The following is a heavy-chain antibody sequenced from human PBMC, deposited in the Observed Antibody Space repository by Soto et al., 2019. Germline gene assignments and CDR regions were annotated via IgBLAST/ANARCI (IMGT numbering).Heavy chain of an antibody. CDR1: GFTFSSYA. V-gene: IGHV3-23*01. CDR3: AKDRSIYCSGGSCYPLY. CDR2: ISGSGGST. J-gene: IGHJ4*02. D-gene: IGHD2-15*01. Sequence: VGSLRLSCAASGFTFSSYAMSWVRQAPGKGLEWVSAISGSGGSTYYADSVKGRFTISRDNSKNTLYLQMNSLRAEDTAVYYCAKDRSIYCSGGSCYPLYWGQGTLVTVSS.